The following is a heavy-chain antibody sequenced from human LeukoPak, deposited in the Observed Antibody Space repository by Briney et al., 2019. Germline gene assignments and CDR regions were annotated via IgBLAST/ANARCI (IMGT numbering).Heavy chain of an antibody. CDR2: ISWHSRSI. Sequence: GGSLRLSCAASGFTFDDYSMHWVRQAPGKGLEWVAGISWHSRSIGYADSVKGQFTISRDNAKNSVSLQMNSLRTEDTALYYCTKDLSSQWFTDIRHYGMNVWGQGTTVAVSS. D-gene: IGHD3-22*01. CDR1: GFTFDDYS. J-gene: IGHJ6*02. V-gene: IGHV3-9*01. CDR3: TKDLSSQWFTDIRHYGMNV.